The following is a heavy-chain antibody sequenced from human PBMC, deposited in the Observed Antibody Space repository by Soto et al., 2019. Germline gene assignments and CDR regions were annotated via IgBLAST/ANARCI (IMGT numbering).Heavy chain of an antibody. CDR3: AREGSYSAYNFAHGIQLWSFDF. Sequence: SETLSLTCTVSGGSINTFYWSWVRQPAGKGLEWIGRIFSSGSTSFNPSLESRVAMSVDTSKNHFSLNLSTVTAADMAVYYCAREGSYSAYNFAHGIQLWSFDFWGQGALVTVS. CDR1: GGSINTFY. V-gene: IGHV4-4*07. CDR2: IFSSGST. J-gene: IGHJ4*02. D-gene: IGHD5-12*01.